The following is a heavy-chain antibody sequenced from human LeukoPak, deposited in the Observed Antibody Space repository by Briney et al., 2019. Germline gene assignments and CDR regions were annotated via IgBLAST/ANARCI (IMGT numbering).Heavy chain of an antibody. V-gene: IGHV4-39*07. CDR1: GGSISSSSYY. D-gene: IGHD2-21*02. CDR2: IYYSGST. CDR3: ARDSPTYCGGDCYSPYFDY. J-gene: IGHJ4*02. Sequence: PSETLSLTCTVSGGSISSSSYYWGWIRQPPGKGLEWIGSIYYSGSTYYNPSLKSRVTISVDTSKNQFSLKLSSVTAADTAVYYCARDSPTYCGGDCYSPYFDYWGQGTLVTVSS.